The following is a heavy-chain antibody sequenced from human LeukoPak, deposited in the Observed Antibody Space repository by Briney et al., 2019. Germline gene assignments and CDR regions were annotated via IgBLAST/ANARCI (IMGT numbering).Heavy chain of an antibody. CDR3: ARGGRDGYNYRGDFDY. CDR2: IYTSGST. J-gene: IGHJ4*02. V-gene: IGHV4-61*02. CDR1: GASIVSGNYV. D-gene: IGHD5-24*01. Sequence: PSQTLSLTCTVSGASIVSGNYVWHWLREGAWKGLEWIVGIYTSGSTNYNPSLKSRVTISVDTSKNQFSLKLSSVTAADTAVYYCARGGRDGYNYRGDFDYWGQGTLVTVSS.